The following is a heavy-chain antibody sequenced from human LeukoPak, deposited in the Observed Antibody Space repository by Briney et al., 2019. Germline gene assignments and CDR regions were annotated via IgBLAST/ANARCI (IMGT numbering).Heavy chain of an antibody. V-gene: IGHV3-15*01. CDR3: TSVGFGPYYFDN. CDR1: EFPFSKAW. D-gene: IGHD3-10*01. Sequence: GGSLRLSCAVSEFPFSKAWMSWVRLAPGKGLEWVGRIKSKTDGGTTDYAAPMKGRFTISRDDSKNTLYLQMNSLKTEDTAVYYCTSVGFGPYYFDNWGQGTLVAVSS. J-gene: IGHJ4*02. CDR2: IKSKTDGGTT.